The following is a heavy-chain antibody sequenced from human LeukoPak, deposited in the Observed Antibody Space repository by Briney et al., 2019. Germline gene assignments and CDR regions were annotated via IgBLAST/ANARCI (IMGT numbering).Heavy chain of an antibody. Sequence: ASVKVSGKASGYTFTGYYMHWVRQAPGQGLEWMGWINPSSGGTNYAQKFQGRATMTRDTSISTAYMELSRLRSDDTAVYYCARVLITMIVVDYFDYWGQGTLVTVSS. V-gene: IGHV1-2*02. J-gene: IGHJ4*02. CDR2: INPSSGGT. CDR3: ARVLITMIVVDYFDY. CDR1: GYTFTGYY. D-gene: IGHD3-22*01.